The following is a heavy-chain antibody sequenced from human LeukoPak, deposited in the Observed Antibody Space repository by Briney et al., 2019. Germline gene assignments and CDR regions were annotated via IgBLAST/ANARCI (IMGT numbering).Heavy chain of an antibody. CDR1: GDSISSGGYY. V-gene: IGHV4-31*03. CDR2: IYYSGST. CDR3: ARAGAYGDYAENSGYYFDY. J-gene: IGHJ4*02. Sequence: SETLSLTCTVSGDSISSGGYYWSWIRQHPGKGLEWIGYIYYSGSTYYNPSLKSRVTISVDTSKNQFSLKLSSVTAADTAVYYCARAGAYGDYAENSGYYFDYWGQGTLVTVSS. D-gene: IGHD4-17*01.